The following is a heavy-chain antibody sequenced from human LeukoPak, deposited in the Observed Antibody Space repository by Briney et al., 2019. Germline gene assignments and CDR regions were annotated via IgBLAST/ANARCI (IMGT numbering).Heavy chain of an antibody. CDR2: IWYDGSNQ. V-gene: IGHV3-33*01. D-gene: IGHD3-22*01. J-gene: IGHJ4*02. CDR3: ARGGIGNYYDSSGYYY. Sequence: GGCLRLSCAASGFTFSSYGMHWVRQAPGDGREWVAVIWYDGSNQYYADSVKGRFTISRDNSKNTLYLQMNSLRAEDTAVYYCARGGIGNYYDSSGYYYWGQGTLVTVSS. CDR1: GFTFSSYG.